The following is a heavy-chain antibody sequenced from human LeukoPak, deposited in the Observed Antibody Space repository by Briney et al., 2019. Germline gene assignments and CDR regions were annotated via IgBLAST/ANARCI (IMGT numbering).Heavy chain of an antibody. CDR2: ISAYNGNT. D-gene: IGHD5-18*01. V-gene: IGHV1-18*01. CDR1: GYSFTNYG. CDR3: ARDRRYSYGTDAFDI. J-gene: IGHJ3*02. Sequence: ASVKVSCKASGYSFTNYGITWVRQAPGQGLEWMGWISAYNGNTNYAQKFQGRVTMTTDTSTSTAYMELRSLRPDDTAVYYCARDRRYSYGTDAFDIWGQGTTVTVSS.